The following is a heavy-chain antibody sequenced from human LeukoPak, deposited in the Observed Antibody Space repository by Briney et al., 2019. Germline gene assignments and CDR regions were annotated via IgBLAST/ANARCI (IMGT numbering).Heavy chain of an antibody. CDR3: ARQVNGDHFDY. V-gene: IGHV5-51*01. CDR2: IYPGDSDT. J-gene: IGHJ4*02. CDR1: GYSFTSYW. D-gene: IGHD4-17*01. Sequence: GESPKISCKGSGYSFTSYWIGWVLQMPGKGLGWMGIIYPGDSDTRYSPSFQGQVPISADKSISTADLQWSSLKASDTAMYYCARQVNGDHFDYWGQGTLVTVSS.